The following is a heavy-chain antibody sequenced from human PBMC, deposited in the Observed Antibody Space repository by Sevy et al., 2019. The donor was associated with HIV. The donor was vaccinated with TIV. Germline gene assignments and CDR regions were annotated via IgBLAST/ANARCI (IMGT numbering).Heavy chain of an antibody. J-gene: IGHJ4*02. CDR2: IKSKTDVGTT. CDR3: TTESPLLWFGELLSDY. D-gene: IGHD3-10*01. CDR1: GFTFSNAW. V-gene: IGHV3-15*01. Sequence: GGSLRLSCAASGFTFSNAWMSWVCQAPGKGREWVGGIKSKTDVGTTDYAAPVKGRFTISRDDSKNTLYLQMNSLKTEDTAVYYCTTESPLLWFGELLSDYWGQGTLVTVSS.